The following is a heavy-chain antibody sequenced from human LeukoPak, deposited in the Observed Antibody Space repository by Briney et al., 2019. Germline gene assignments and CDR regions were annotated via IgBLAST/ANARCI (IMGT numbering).Heavy chain of an antibody. CDR2: KKKDGSEK. CDR1: GFTYSRFW. Sequence: GGSLRLSCAASGFTYSRFWMSWVRQAPGKGLEWVANKKKDGSEKYYVDSVKGRFTISRDNAKTSLYLQMNSLRAEDTAVYYCAKVPAFSGSYIDYWGQGTLVTVSS. CDR3: AKVPAFSGSYIDY. D-gene: IGHD1-26*01. J-gene: IGHJ4*02. V-gene: IGHV3-7*03.